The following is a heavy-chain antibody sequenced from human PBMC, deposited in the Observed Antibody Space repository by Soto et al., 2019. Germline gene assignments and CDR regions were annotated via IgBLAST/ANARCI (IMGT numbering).Heavy chain of an antibody. CDR1: GFTFGDYA. V-gene: IGHV3-49*03. CDR2: IRSKAYGGTT. Sequence: PGGSLRLSCTASGFTFGDYAMSWFRQAPGKGLEWVGFIRSKAYGGTTEYAASVKGRFTISRDDSKSIAYLQMNSLKTEDTAVYYCTRTTDFWSGYGIAFDYWGQGILVTVSS. J-gene: IGHJ4*02. CDR3: TRTTDFWSGYGIAFDY. D-gene: IGHD3-3*01.